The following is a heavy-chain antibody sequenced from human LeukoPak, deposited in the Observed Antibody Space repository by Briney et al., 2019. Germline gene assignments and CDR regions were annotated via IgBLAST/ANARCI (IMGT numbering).Heavy chain of an antibody. CDR2: ISSSGSTI. Sequence: PGGSLRLSCAASGFTFSSYEMNWVRQAPGKGLEWVSYISSSGSTIYYADSVKGQFTISRDNAKNSLYLQMNSLRAEDTALYYCAREGMALGYCSGGSCRRNYYYYYMDVWGKGTTVTVSS. CDR1: GFTFSSYE. CDR3: AREGMALGYCSGGSCRRNYYYYYMDV. D-gene: IGHD2-15*01. V-gene: IGHV3-48*03. J-gene: IGHJ6*03.